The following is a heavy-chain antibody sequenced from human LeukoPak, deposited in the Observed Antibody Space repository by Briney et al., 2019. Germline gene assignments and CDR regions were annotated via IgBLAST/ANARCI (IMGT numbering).Heavy chain of an antibody. Sequence: GGSLRLSCAASGFIFSSYGIHWVRQAPGKGLEWVAFIQFNGTNKYYADSVKGRFTTSRDNAKNTLYLQMNSLRGEDTAVYYCTRERGLIAPSGVDLWGQGTLVTVSS. V-gene: IGHV3-30*02. CDR3: TRERGLIAPSGVDL. CDR1: GFIFSSYG. D-gene: IGHD6-13*01. J-gene: IGHJ5*02. CDR2: IQFNGTNK.